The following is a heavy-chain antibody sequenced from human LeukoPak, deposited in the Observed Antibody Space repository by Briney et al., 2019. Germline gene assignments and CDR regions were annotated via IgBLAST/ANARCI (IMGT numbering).Heavy chain of an antibody. D-gene: IGHD5-12*01. J-gene: IGHJ6*04. V-gene: IGHV4-34*01. CDR1: GGSFSGYY. CDR2: INHSGST. Sequence: PSETLSLTCAVYGGSFSGYYWSWIRQPPGKGLEWIGEINHSGSTNYNPSLKSRVTISVDTSKNQFSLKLSSVTAAGTAVYYCARGEDAVATIFYYYYYGMDVWGKGTTVTVSS. CDR3: ARGEDAVATIFYYYYYGMDV.